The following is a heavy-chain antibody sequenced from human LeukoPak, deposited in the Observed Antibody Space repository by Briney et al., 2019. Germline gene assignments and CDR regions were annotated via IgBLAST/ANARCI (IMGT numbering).Heavy chain of an antibody. CDR3: TRVDPLRAFDI. D-gene: IGHD2-15*01. Sequence: LSGGSLRLSCAASGFTFDDYAMHWVRQAPGKGLEWVANIKQDGSEKYYLDSVKGRFTISRDNAKNSLYLQMNSLRAEDTAVYYCTRVDPLRAFDIWGQGTMVTVSS. V-gene: IGHV3-7*01. J-gene: IGHJ3*02. CDR2: IKQDGSEK. CDR1: GFTFDDYA.